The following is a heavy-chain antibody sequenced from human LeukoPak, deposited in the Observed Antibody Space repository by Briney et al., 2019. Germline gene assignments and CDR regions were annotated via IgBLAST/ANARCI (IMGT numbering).Heavy chain of an antibody. V-gene: IGHV1-69*04. CDR3: ARDGGIYCSSTSCYGNWFDP. Sequence: SVKVSCKPSGYTFSSCDVHWVRQAPGQGLEWMGRIIPILGIANYAQKFQGRVTITADKSTSTAYMELSSLRSEDTAVYYCARDGGIYCSSTSCYGNWFDPWGQGTLVTVSS. D-gene: IGHD2-2*01. CDR2: IIPILGIA. CDR1: GYTFSSCD. J-gene: IGHJ5*02.